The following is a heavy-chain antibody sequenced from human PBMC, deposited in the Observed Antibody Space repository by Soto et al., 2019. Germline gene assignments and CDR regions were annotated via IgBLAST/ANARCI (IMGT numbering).Heavy chain of an antibody. D-gene: IGHD3-10*01. CDR2: INPNSGGT. J-gene: IGHJ5*02. Sequence: ASVKVSCKASGYTFTGYYMHWVRQAPGQGLEWMGWINPNSGGTNYAQKFQGWVTMTRDTSISTAYMELSRLRSDDTAVYYCAREFSELWFGQNGNWFDPWGQGTLVTVSS. V-gene: IGHV1-2*04. CDR3: AREFSELWFGQNGNWFDP. CDR1: GYTFTGYY.